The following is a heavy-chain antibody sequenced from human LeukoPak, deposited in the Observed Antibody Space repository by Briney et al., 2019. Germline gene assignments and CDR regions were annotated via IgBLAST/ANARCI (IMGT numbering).Heavy chain of an antibody. CDR2: INHSGST. V-gene: IGHV4-34*01. Sequence: PSETLSLTCAVYGGSLSGYYWSWIRQPPGKGLEWIGEINHSGSTNYNPSLKSRVTISVDTSKNQFSLKLSSVTAADTAVYYCARGNTYYYDSSGPLRWFDPWGQGTLVTVSS. CDR1: GGSLSGYY. J-gene: IGHJ5*02. CDR3: ARGNTYYYDSSGPLRWFDP. D-gene: IGHD3-22*01.